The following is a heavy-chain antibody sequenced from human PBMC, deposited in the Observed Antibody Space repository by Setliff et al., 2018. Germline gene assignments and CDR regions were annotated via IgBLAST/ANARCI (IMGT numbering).Heavy chain of an antibody. J-gene: IGHJ6*03. V-gene: IGHV4-39*01. CDR1: GGSISSGNYY. D-gene: IGHD3-10*01. CDR3: ARHKSNGSGSYPSFYMDV. Sequence: SETLSLTCRVSGGSISSGNYYWGLIRQPPGKGLEWVATIYYSGSTYSNPSLKSRLIISVDAPDNQFSVKLSSVTAADTAVYYCARHKSNGSGSYPSFYMDVWGKGIMVTVSS. CDR2: IYYSGST.